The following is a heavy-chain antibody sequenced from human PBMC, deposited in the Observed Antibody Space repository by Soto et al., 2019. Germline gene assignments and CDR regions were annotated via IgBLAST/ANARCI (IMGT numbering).Heavy chain of an antibody. D-gene: IGHD4-17*01. V-gene: IGHV4-59*08. CDR1: GGSISYYY. CDR2: MYYSGST. CDR3: ARHYGDDYGDLNDAFDI. Sequence: PSETLSLTCTVSGGSISYYYWSWIRQPPGKGLEWIGCMYYSGSTNYNPSLKSRVTISADASKKQFSLKLSYMTAADTAVYYCARHYGDDYGDLNDAFDIWGQGTMVTVSS. J-gene: IGHJ3*02.